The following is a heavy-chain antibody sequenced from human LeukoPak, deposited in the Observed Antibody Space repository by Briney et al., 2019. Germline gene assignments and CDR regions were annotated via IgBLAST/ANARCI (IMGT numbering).Heavy chain of an antibody. J-gene: IGHJ6*02. D-gene: IGHD2-2*01. CDR3: ARDLYMHSMDV. Sequence: ASVKVSCKASGYSFCGYYIHWLRQAPGQGLEWMGWVTPKSGCTDYAQYFQGMVTMTSDPSITTAYQALSNLKSDDTADYNCARDLYMHSMDVWGQGTTVTVSS. CDR2: VTPKSGCT. CDR1: GYSFCGYY. V-gene: IGHV1-2*02.